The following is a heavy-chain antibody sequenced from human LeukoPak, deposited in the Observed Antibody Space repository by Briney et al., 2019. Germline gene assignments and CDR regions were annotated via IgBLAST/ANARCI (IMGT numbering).Heavy chain of an antibody. CDR3: ARGYYDVLTNYPKNFDQ. Sequence: SETLSLTCTVSGGSIIGADHYWSWIRQPPGKGLEWIGYIFYSGSTYYKSSLKSRLTISVDTSKNQFSLKLSSVTAADTAVYYCARGYYDVLTNYPKNFDQWGQGTLVTVSS. V-gene: IGHV4-30-4*01. J-gene: IGHJ4*02. D-gene: IGHD3-9*01. CDR2: IFYSGST. CDR1: GGSIIGADHY.